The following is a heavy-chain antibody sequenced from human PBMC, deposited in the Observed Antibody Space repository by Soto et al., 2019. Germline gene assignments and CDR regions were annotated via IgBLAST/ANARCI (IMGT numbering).Heavy chain of an antibody. CDR3: AKRVWYFEL. CDR1: GFTFSNYW. CDR2: IKQDGSKK. Sequence: PGGSLRLSCAASGFTFSNYWMTWVRQAPGKGLEWVANIKQDGSKKYYVDSVKGRFTISRDNAKNSLYLQMNSLRAEDTAVYYCAKRVWYFELWGRGTLVTVSS. J-gene: IGHJ2*01. V-gene: IGHV3-7*01.